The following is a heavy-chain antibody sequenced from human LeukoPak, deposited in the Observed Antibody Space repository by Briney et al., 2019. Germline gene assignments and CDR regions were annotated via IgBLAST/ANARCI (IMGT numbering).Heavy chain of an antibody. J-gene: IGHJ3*02. D-gene: IGHD3-16*01. CDR2: IYSGGST. Sequence: GGSLRLSCAASGFTVSSNYMSWVRQAPGKGLEWVSVIYSGGSTYYADSVKGRFTISRDNSKNTLYLQMNSLRAVYSGVCDCARAEGGGGYAAAFDIWGRRTMVTVSS. V-gene: IGHV3-66*02. CDR1: GFTVSSNY. CDR3: ARAEGGGGYAAAFDI.